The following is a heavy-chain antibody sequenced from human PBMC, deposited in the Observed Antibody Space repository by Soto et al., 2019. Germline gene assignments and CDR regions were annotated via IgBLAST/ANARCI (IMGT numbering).Heavy chain of an antibody. CDR3: ARAGLSYGSGTDYYYYGMDV. V-gene: IGHV1-69*01. CDR1: GGTFSSYA. Sequence: QVQLVQSGAEVKKPGSSVKVSCKASGGTFSSYAISWVRQASGQGLEWMGGIIPIFGTANYAQKFQGRVTITADESTSTAYMELSSLRSEDTAVYYCARAGLSYGSGTDYYYYGMDVWGQGTTVTVSS. J-gene: IGHJ6*02. CDR2: IIPIFGTA. D-gene: IGHD3-10*01.